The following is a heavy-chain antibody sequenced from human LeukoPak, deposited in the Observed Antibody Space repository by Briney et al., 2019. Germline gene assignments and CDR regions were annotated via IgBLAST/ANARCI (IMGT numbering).Heavy chain of an antibody. J-gene: IGHJ4*02. CDR3: ARAMGPYYYESSVNY. V-gene: IGHV1-24*01. CDR2: FDPEDGET. D-gene: IGHD3-22*01. CDR1: GYTLTELS. Sequence: ASVKVSCKVSGYTLTELSMHWVRQAPGKGLEWMGGFDPEDGETIYAQKFQGRVTITADESTTTAYMELSSLRSEDTAIYYCARAMGPYYYESSVNYWGQGTLVTVSS.